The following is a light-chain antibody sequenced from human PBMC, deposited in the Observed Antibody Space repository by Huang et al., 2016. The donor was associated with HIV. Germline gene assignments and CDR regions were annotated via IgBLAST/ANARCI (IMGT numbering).Light chain of an antibody. Sequence: DIQMTQSPSSLSASVGDRFSITCRASQTISHYLNWYHQRPGKAPKLLIYDASTLQSGVPSRFSGSGSGTDFTLTISSLQSEDFATYFCQQGYSTPITFGRGTRLEI. V-gene: IGKV1-39*01. J-gene: IGKJ5*01. CDR1: QTISHY. CDR2: DAS. CDR3: QQGYSTPIT.